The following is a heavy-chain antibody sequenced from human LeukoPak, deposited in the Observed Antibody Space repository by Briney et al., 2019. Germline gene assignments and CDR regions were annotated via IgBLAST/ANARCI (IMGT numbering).Heavy chain of an antibody. CDR2: ISAYNGNT. CDR1: GYTFTSYG. V-gene: IGHV1-18*04. CDR3: ARGPRRAYCSSTSCPLQTDY. J-gene: IGHJ4*02. D-gene: IGHD2-2*01. Sequence: ASVKVSCKASGYTFTSYGISWVRQAPGQGLEWMGWISAYNGNTNYAQKLQGRVTMTTDTSTSTVYMELRSLRSDDTAVYYCARGPRRAYCSSTSCPLQTDYWGQGTLVTVSS.